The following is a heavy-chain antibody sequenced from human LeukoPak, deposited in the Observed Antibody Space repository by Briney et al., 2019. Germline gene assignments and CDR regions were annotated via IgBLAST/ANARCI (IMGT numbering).Heavy chain of an antibody. CDR2: INHSGST. V-gene: IGHV4-34*01. D-gene: IGHD7-27*01. Sequence: SETLSLTCAVYGGSFSGYYWSWIRQPPGKGLEWIGEINHSGSTNYNPSLKSRVTISVDTSKNQFSLKLSSVTAADTAVYYCARTDWGLEYYFDYWGQGTLVTVSS. CDR3: ARTDWGLEYYFDY. J-gene: IGHJ4*02. CDR1: GGSFSGYY.